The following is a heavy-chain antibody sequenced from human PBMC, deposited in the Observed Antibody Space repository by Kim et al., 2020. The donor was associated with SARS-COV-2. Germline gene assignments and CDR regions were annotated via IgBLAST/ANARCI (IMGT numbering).Heavy chain of an antibody. V-gene: IGHV3-30*04. CDR2: ISYDGSNK. CDR1: GFTFSSYA. D-gene: IGHD1-20*01. CDR3: AREEINWNDVVGWFDP. J-gene: IGHJ5*02. Sequence: GGSLRLSCAASGFTFSSYAMHWVRQAPGKGLEWVAVISYDGSNKYYADSVKGRFTISRDNSKNTLYLQMNSLRAEDTAVYYCAREEINWNDVVGWFDPWGQGTLVTVSS.